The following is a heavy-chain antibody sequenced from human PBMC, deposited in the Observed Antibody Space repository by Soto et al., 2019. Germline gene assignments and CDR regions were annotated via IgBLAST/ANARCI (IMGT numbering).Heavy chain of an antibody. Sequence: GGSLRLSCAASGFTFSSYSMNWVRQAPGKGLEWVANINQDGSEKYYVDSVKGRFTISRDIAKNSLFLQMNSLRADDTAVYYCARASPGMDVWGQGTTVTVSS. CDR3: ARASPGMDV. V-gene: IGHV3-7*01. CDR2: INQDGSEK. CDR1: GFTFSSYS. J-gene: IGHJ6*02.